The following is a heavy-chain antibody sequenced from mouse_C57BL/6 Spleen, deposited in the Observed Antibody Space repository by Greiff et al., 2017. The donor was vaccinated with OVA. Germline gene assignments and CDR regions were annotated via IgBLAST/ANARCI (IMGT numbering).Heavy chain of an antibody. CDR1: GFTFSDYY. CDR3: ARAHYYGSSYHFDV. V-gene: IGHV5-16*01. D-gene: IGHD1-1*01. J-gene: IGHJ1*03. Sequence: EVKLVESEGGLVQPGSSMKLSCTASGFTFSDYYMAWVRQVPEKGLEWVANINYDGSSTYYLDSLKSRFIISRDNAKNILYLQMSSLKSEDTATYYCARAHYYGSSYHFDVWGTGTTVTVSS. CDR2: INYDGSST.